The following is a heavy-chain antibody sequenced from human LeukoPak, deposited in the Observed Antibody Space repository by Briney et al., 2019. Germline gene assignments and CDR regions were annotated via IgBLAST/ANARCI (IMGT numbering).Heavy chain of an antibody. CDR3: AREQSYSEEIVVVNPPFDY. J-gene: IGHJ4*02. CDR2: ISSSGTYI. V-gene: IGHV3-21*01. Sequence: KPGGSLRLSCAASGLTFSSYGMNWVRQAPGKGLEWVSSISSSGTYIYFPDSVKGRFTISRDNAKNSLYLQMNSLRAEDTALYYCAREQSYSEEIVVVNPPFDYWGQGTLVTVSS. CDR1: GLTFSSYG. D-gene: IGHD2-21*01.